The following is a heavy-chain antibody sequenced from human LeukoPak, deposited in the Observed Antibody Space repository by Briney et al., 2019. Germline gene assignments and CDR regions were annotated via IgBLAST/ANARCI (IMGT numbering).Heavy chain of an antibody. V-gene: IGHV3-7*01. D-gene: IGHD1-14*01. CDR3: GRETGPNLYYVDY. Sequence: GGSLRLSCAASGFSFSRYWMSWVRQAPGKGLEWVANIKQDGSEKYYVDSVKGRFTISRDSSKNTVYLQMNSLRLEDTAVYECGRETGPNLYYVDYLCQGMLVPVSS. CDR2: IKQDGSEK. CDR1: GFSFSRYW. J-gene: IGHJ4*02.